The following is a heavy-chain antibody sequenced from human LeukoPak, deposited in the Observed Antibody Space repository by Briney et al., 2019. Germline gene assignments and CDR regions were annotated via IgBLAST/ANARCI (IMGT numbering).Heavy chain of an antibody. D-gene: IGHD3-22*01. CDR1: GYTFNYYD. CDR3: ARGALPLFFYDTSGYYWLDY. Sequence: ASVKVSCKASGYTFNYYDINWVQQASGKGLEWMGWMNPKSGNTGYAQKFKGRLTMNKNISTGTAFMELSSLTTEDTAVYYCARGALPLFFYDTSGYYWLDYWGQGALVTVS. J-gene: IGHJ4*02. CDR2: MNPKSGNT. V-gene: IGHV1-8*01.